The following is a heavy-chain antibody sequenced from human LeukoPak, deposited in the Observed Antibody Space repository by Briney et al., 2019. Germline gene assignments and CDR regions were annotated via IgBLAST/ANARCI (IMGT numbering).Heavy chain of an antibody. J-gene: IGHJ4*02. CDR2: INHSGST. D-gene: IGHD6-19*01. V-gene: IGHV4-34*01. Sequence: SETLSLTCAVHGGSFSGYYWSWIRQPPGKGLEWIGEINHSGSTNYNPSLKSRVTISVDTSKNQFSLKLSSVTAADTAVYYCARVVVAGRFDYWGQGTLVTVSS. CDR3: ARVVVAGRFDY. CDR1: GGSFSGYY.